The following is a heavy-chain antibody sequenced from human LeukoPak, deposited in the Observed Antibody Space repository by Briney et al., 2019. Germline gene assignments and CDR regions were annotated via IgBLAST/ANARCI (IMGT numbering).Heavy chain of an antibody. CDR3: PRVAKERVGGVYYFDY. V-gene: IGHV3-74*01. D-gene: IGHD1-1*01. Sequence: GGSLRLSCAASGFAFSGYWMHWVRQAPGKGPVWVSLIKSDGTYTSYEDSVKGRFTISRDNAKNSLYLQMNSLRAGDTAVYYCPRVAKERVGGVYYFDYWGQGTLVTVSS. CDR1: GFAFSGYW. CDR2: IKSDGTYT. J-gene: IGHJ4*02.